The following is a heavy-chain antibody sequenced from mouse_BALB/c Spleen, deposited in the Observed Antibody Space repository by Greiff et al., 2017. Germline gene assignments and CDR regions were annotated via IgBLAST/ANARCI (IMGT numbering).Heavy chain of an antibody. D-gene: IGHD1-1*01. CDR3: ARNIILRFYSMDY. CDR1: GFSLTSYG. Sequence: QVQLKESGPGLVQPSQSLSITCTVSGFSLTSYGVHWVRQSPGKGLEWLGVIWSGGSTDYNAAFISRLSISKDNSKSQVFFKMNSLQANDTAIYYCARNIILRFYSMDYWGQGTSVTVSS. CDR2: IWSGGST. J-gene: IGHJ4*01. V-gene: IGHV2-2*02.